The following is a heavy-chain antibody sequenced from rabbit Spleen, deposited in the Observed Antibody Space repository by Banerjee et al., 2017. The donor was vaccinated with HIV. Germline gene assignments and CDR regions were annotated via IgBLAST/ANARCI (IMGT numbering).Heavy chain of an antibody. CDR3: ARDLVAVIGWNFNL. J-gene: IGHJ4*01. D-gene: IGHD1-1*01. CDR1: GFSFSNNYV. V-gene: IGHV1S45*01. CDR2: ISAGSSDNT. Sequence: EQLEESGGDLVKPGASLTLTCTASGFSFSNNYVMCWVRQAPGKGLEWIACISAGSSDNTYYASWAKGRFTISKTSSTTVTLQMTSLTAADTTTYFCARDLVAVIGWNFNLWGPGTLVTVS.